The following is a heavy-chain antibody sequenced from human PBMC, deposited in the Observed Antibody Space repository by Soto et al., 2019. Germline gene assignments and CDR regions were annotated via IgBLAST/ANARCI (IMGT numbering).Heavy chain of an antibody. CDR2: IDPSDSYA. J-gene: IGHJ5*02. CDR1: GYSFSSFW. D-gene: IGHD5-18*01. Sequence: GESLKISYKVSGYSFSSFWITWVRQMPGKGLEWMGRIDPSDSYANYSPSFQGHVTFSADKSINTAYLQWSSLKASDTAMYYCGRVRVDKAEGWFDPWGQGTLVTVSS. CDR3: GRVRVDKAEGWFDP. V-gene: IGHV5-10-1*01.